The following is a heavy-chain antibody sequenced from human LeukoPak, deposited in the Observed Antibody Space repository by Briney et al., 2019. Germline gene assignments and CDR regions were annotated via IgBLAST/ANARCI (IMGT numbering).Heavy chain of an antibody. CDR1: GYTFTGYY. V-gene: IGHV1-2*02. Sequence: ASVKVSCKASGYTFTGYYMHWVRQAPGQGLEWMGWINPNSGGTNYAQKFQGRVTMTRDTSISTAYMELSRLSSDDTAVYYCARSSLRFLTYYYYGMDVWGQGTTVTVSS. D-gene: IGHD3-3*01. CDR2: INPNSGGT. J-gene: IGHJ6*02. CDR3: ARSSLRFLTYYYYGMDV.